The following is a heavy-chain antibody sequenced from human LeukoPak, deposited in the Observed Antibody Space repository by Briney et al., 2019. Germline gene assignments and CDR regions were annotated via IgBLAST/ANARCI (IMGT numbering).Heavy chain of an antibody. V-gene: IGHV4-34*01. CDR1: GGSFSGYY. CDR2: INHSGST. Sequence: SETLSLTCAVYGGSFSGYYWSWIRQPPGKGLGWIGEINHSGSTNYNPSLKSRVTISVDTSKNQFSLKLSSVTAADTAVYYCAIERRQLFTSSWPYWGHGTLVTVST. D-gene: IGHD6-13*01. J-gene: IGHJ4*01. CDR3: AIERRQLFTSSWPY.